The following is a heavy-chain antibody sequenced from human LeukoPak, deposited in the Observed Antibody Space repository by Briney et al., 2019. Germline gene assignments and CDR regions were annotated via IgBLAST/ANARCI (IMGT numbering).Heavy chain of an antibody. J-gene: IGHJ4*02. CDR1: GGSISSYY. CDR2: IYYSGST. D-gene: IGHD3-10*01. Sequence: SETLSLTCTVSGGSISSYYWSWIRQPPGKGLEWIGYIYYSGSTNYNPSLKSRVTISVDTSKNQFSLKLSSVTAADTAVYYCARTSVGRFGESYPDYWGQGTLVTVSS. V-gene: IGHV4-59*08. CDR3: ARTSVGRFGESYPDY.